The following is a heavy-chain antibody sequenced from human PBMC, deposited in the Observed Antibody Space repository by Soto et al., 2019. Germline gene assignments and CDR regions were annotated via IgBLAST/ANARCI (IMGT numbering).Heavy chain of an antibody. J-gene: IGHJ6*02. CDR2: IYYSGSA. CDR3: ASGAALNTYYTYYGMDV. CDR1: GGSISSDDYY. Sequence: QVQLQESGPGLVKPSQTLSLTCTVSGGSISSDDYYWSWIRQPPGKGLEWIGYIYYSGSAYYTPSLKSPVSISIDPSKHQFSVKLTSVTATATAVYFCASGAALNTYYTYYGMDVWGQGTTVTVSS. D-gene: IGHD6-25*01. V-gene: IGHV4-30-4*01.